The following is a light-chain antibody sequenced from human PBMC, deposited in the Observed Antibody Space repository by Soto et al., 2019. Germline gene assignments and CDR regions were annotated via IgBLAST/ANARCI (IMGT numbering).Light chain of an antibody. V-gene: IGKV3-15*01. CDR2: GAS. J-gene: IGKJ2*01. CDR1: QSVSSN. CDR3: QQYNNWPYT. Sequence: XLSVSPGERATLSCRASQSVSSNLAWYQQKPGQAPRLLIYGASTRATGIPARFSGSRSGTEFTLTISSLQSEDFAVYYCQQYNNWPYTFGQGTKLEIK.